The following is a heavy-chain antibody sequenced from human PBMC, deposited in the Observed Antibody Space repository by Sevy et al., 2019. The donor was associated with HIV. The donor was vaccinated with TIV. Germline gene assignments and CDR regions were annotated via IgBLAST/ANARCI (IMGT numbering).Heavy chain of an antibody. Sequence: GGSLRLSCAASGFAFSSHAMHWVRQAPGKGLEWVAVISYEGTETFYAASVEGRFTISRDNSKNMLSLQINSLRPEDXAVYFCARDXGXSIKWYPLYWGHGTLVTVSS. CDR1: GFAFSSHA. V-gene: IGHV3-30-3*01. J-gene: IGHJ4*01. CDR3: ARDXGXSIKWYPLY. CDR2: ISYEGTET. D-gene: IGHD6-13*01.